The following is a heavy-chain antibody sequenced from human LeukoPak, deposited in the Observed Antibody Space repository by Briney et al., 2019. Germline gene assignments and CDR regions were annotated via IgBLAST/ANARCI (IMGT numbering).Heavy chain of an antibody. CDR3: ARGCQEFDS. CDR1: GYSFSTYY. CDR2: INPTGGST. Sequence: GASVKVSCKASGYSFSTYYIHWVRQAPGQGLEWMGIINPTGGSTTYAQKFQGRVTMTRDTSTSTVYMELSSLRSEDTAVYYCARGCQEFDSWGQGTLVTV. V-gene: IGHV1-46*01. D-gene: IGHD4/OR15-4a*01. J-gene: IGHJ5*01.